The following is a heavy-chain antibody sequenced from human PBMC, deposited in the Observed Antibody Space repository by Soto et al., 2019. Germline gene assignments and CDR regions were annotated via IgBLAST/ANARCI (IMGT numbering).Heavy chain of an antibody. V-gene: IGHV4-34*01. CDR2: INHSGST. D-gene: IGHD3-10*01. Sequence: TSETLSLTCAAYGGSFSGYYWSWIRQPPGKGLEWIGEINHSGSTNYNPSLKSRVTISVDTSKNQFSLKLSSVTAADTAVYYCARRGTKITMVRGVFRKDWFDPWGQGTLVTVSS. CDR1: GGSFSGYY. CDR3: ARRGTKITMVRGVFRKDWFDP. J-gene: IGHJ5*02.